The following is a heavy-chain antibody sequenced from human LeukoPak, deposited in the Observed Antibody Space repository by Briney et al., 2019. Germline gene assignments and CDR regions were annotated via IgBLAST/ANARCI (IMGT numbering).Heavy chain of an antibody. Sequence: GASVKVSCKASGYTFTGYYMHWVRQAPGQGLEWMGWINPNSGGTNYAQKFQGRVTMTRDTSISTAYMELSRLRSDDTAVYYCARYNGDLTGGFDYWGQGTLVTVSS. V-gene: IGHV1-2*02. CDR3: ARYNGDLTGGFDY. D-gene: IGHD4-17*01. CDR1: GYTFTGYY. J-gene: IGHJ4*02. CDR2: INPNSGGT.